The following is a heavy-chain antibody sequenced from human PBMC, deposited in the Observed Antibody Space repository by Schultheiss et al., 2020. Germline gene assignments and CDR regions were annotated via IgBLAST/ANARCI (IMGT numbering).Heavy chain of an antibody. CDR1: EFTFSSYA. Sequence: GGSLRLSCAASEFTFSSYAMSWIRQAPGKGLEWVSYISSSGSTIYYADSVKGRFTISRDNAKNSLYLQMNSLRAEDTAVYYCATELSPNDYWGQGTLVTVSS. CDR2: ISSSGSTI. V-gene: IGHV3-11*01. CDR3: ATELSPNDY. J-gene: IGHJ4*02.